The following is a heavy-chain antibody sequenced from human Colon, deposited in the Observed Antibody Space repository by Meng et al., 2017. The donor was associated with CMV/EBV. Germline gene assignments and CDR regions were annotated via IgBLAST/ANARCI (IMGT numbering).Heavy chain of an antibody. CDR2: ISGSGGST. Sequence: TFSSYAMSWVRQAPGKGLEWVSAISGSGGSTYYADSVKGRFTISRDNSKNTLYLQMNSLRAEDTAVYYCAKSEVTTFGPFPPTVGFDPWGQGTLVTVSS. D-gene: IGHD3-16*01. J-gene: IGHJ5*02. V-gene: IGHV3-23*01. CDR3: AKSEVTTFGPFPPTVGFDP. CDR1: TFSSYA.